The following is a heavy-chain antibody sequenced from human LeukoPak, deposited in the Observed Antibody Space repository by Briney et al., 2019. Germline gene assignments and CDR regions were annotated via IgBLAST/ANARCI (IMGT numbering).Heavy chain of an antibody. D-gene: IGHD5-18*01. J-gene: IGHJ4*02. CDR2: INHSGST. Sequence: ETLSLTCAVYGGSFSGYYWSWIRQPPGKGLEWIGEINHSGSTNYNPSLKSRVTISVDTSKNQFSLKLSSVTAADTAVYYCARGFLDTAMVTEYFDYWGQGTLVTVSS. CDR3: ARGFLDTAMVTEYFDY. V-gene: IGHV4-34*01. CDR1: GGSFSGYY.